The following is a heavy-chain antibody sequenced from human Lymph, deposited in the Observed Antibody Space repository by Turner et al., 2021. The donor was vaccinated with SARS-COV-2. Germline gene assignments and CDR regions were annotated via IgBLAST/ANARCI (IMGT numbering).Heavy chain of an antibody. CDR1: GLTVSSNY. J-gene: IGHJ6*02. V-gene: IGHV3-53*04. Sequence: EVQLVESGVGLVQPGGSLRLSCSASGLTVSSNYMSWVRQAPRKGLEWVSVIYSGGSTYYADSVKGGFTISRHNSKNTLFLQMNSLRAEDTAVYYCARDLDTAGGMDVWGQGTTVTVSS. D-gene: IGHD5-18*01. CDR2: IYSGGST. CDR3: ARDLDTAGGMDV.